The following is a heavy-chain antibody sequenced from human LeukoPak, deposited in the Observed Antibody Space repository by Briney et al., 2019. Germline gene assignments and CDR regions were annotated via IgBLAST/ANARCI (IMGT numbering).Heavy chain of an antibody. CDR1: GGSFSIYA. CDR3: ARGRGSRTGYEGDYLDY. CDR2: FSPILGLI. J-gene: IGHJ4*02. Sequence: AVWVSSEASGGSFSIYAISWVCGGPGQGVWWMGRFSPILGLINSAQKYQAGVTNTADKSTSTDYMDVTGLKSNSTAVYYCARGRGSRTGYEGDYLDYWGQETLVTVSS. V-gene: IGHV1-69*04. D-gene: IGHD3/OR15-3a*01.